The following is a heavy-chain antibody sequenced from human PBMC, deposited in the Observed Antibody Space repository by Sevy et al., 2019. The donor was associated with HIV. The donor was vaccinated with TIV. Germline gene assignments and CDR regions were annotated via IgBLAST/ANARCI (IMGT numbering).Heavy chain of an antibody. CDR3: SRWSGAQSIFDY. CDR1: GFIFGVYA. D-gene: IGHD3-3*01. J-gene: IGHJ4*02. CDR2: LKHRAYGGTL. V-gene: IGHV3-49*04. Sequence: GGSLRLSCTASGFIFGVYAMSWVRQAPGKGLEWVVFLKHRAYGGTLDYAASVKGRFISSRDESKIVAHLLMNDLKTVITAICYCSRWSGAQSIFDYWGQGALVTVSS.